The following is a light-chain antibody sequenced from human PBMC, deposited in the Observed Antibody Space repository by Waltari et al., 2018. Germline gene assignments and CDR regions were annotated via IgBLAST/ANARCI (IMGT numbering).Light chain of an antibody. CDR2: DAF. CDR3: QHYVSLPVT. Sequence: IVLTQSTGTLSLYPGESDTLSCRASQSVSSPLAWYQQTPGQAPRLLIYDAFSRATVIPDRFSGSASGTDFSLTITRLEPEDFAVYYCQHYVSLPVTFGQGTKVESK. CDR1: QSVSSP. V-gene: IGKV3-20*01. J-gene: IGKJ1*01.